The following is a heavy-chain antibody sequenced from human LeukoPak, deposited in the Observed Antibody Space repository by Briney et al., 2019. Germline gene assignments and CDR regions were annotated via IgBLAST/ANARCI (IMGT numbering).Heavy chain of an antibody. D-gene: IGHD6-19*01. CDR1: GFTVSSYE. J-gene: IGHJ4*02. CDR2: ISSSGSAI. Sequence: PGGSLRLSCADSGFTVSSYEMEWVRQAPGKGLEWVSKISSSGSAIYYADSVKGRFTISRDNAKSSLYLQMNSLRVEDTAIYYCARGGSLGYWGQGTLVTVSS. V-gene: IGHV3-48*03. CDR3: ARGGSLGY.